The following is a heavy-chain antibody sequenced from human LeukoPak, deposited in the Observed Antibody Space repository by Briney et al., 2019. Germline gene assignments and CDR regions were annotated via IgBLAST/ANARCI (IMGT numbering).Heavy chain of an antibody. CDR1: GGSISSSSYY. D-gene: IGHD4-17*01. J-gene: IGHJ4*02. Sequence: SETLSLTCTVSGGSISSSSYYWGWIRQPPGKGLEWIGSIYYSGSTYYDPSLKSRVTISVDTSKNQFSLKLSSVTAADTAVYYCASTYYGDYVLSYYFDYWGQGTLVTVSS. V-gene: IGHV4-39*01. CDR3: ASTYYGDYVLSYYFDY. CDR2: IYYSGST.